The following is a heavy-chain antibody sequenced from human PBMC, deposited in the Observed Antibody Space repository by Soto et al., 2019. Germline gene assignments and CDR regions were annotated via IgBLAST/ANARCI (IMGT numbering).Heavy chain of an antibody. CDR1: GYTFTGYY. Sequence: QVQLVQSGAEVKKPGASVKVSCKASGYTFTGYYIHWVRQAPGQGLEWMGWINPNSGGTNYAQKFQGRVTMTRDTTISTAYMELSRRKSDDTDVYYCARGVYSSSWSDFWGQGTLVTVSS. CDR2: INPNSGGT. J-gene: IGHJ5*01. V-gene: IGHV1-2*02. CDR3: ARGVYSSSWSDF. D-gene: IGHD6-13*01.